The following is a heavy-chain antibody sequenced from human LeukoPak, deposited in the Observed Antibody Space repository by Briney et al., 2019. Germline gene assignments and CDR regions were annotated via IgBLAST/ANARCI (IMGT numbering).Heavy chain of an antibody. V-gene: IGHV4-39*07. CDR3: ARRDGYNLYAFDI. CDR1: GGSISTNSYS. Sequence: SETLSLTCIVSGGSISTNSYSWGWLRQPPGKGLEWIGTLYYNGNSYYTPSLERRVTITADTSKNQFSLKLNSVTAADTAVYYCARRDGYNLYAFDIWGQGTMVTVSS. J-gene: IGHJ3*02. D-gene: IGHD5-24*01. CDR2: LYYNGNS.